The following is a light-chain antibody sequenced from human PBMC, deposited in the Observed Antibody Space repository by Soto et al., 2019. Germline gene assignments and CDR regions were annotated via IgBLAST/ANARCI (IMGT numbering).Light chain of an antibody. CDR3: QQYGGSPRT. V-gene: IGKV3-15*01. CDR2: GAS. Sequence: EIVMTQSPATLSVSPGERATLSCRASQSVNNNLAWYQQKPGQAPSLLIYGASTRATGIPARFSGSGSGTEFTLTISSLQSEDFAVYYCQQYGGSPRTFGQGTKVEV. J-gene: IGKJ1*01. CDR1: QSVNNN.